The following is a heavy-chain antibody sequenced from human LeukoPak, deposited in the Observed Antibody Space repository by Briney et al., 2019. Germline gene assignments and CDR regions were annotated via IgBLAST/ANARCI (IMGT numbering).Heavy chain of an antibody. V-gene: IGHV3-66*01. Sequence: GGSLRLSCAASGFTVSSNYMSWVRQAPGKGLEWVSVIYSGGSTYYADSVKGRFTISRDNSKNTLYLQMNSLRAEDTAVYYCARVLVPGYGMDVWGQGTTVTVSS. CDR2: IYSGGST. J-gene: IGHJ6*02. D-gene: IGHD2-8*02. CDR1: GFTVSSNY. CDR3: ARVLVPGYGMDV.